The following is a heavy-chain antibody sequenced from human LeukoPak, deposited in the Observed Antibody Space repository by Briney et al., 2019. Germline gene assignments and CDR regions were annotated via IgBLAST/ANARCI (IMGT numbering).Heavy chain of an antibody. D-gene: IGHD4-11*01. Sequence: PGGSLRLSCAASGFTFSSYAMSWVRQAPGKGLEWVAVISYDGSNKYYADSVKGRFTISRDNSKNTLYLQMNSLRAEDTAVYYCAKRGPDYPYYYYYYGMDVWGQGTTVTVSS. CDR2: ISYDGSNK. V-gene: IGHV3-30*18. J-gene: IGHJ6*02. CDR1: GFTFSSYA. CDR3: AKRGPDYPYYYYYYGMDV.